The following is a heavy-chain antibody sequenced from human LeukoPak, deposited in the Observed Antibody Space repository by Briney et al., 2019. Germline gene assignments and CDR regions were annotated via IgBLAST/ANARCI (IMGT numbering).Heavy chain of an antibody. Sequence: SQTLSLTCAISGDSVSSNSAAWNWIRQSPSRGLEWLGRTYYRSKWYNDYAVSVKSRITINPDTSKNQFSLQLNSVTPGDTAVYYCARAVLWFGDLDYYYYMDVWGKGTTVTVSS. CDR2: TYYRSKWYN. CDR1: GDSVSSNSAA. CDR3: ARAVLWFGDLDYYYYMDV. J-gene: IGHJ6*03. V-gene: IGHV6-1*01. D-gene: IGHD3-10*01.